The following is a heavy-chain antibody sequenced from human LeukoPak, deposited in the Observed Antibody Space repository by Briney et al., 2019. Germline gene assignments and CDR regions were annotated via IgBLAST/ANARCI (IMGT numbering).Heavy chain of an antibody. J-gene: IGHJ6*02. CDR1: GFTFSTYE. CDR2: ISPSGTTI. CDR3: ARDSGSQWAGVYYYYGMDV. Sequence: GGSLRLSCAASGFTFSTYEMNWVRQAPGKGLEWVSYISPSGTTIDYADSVKGRFTISRDNAQNSLYLQMNSLRAGDTAVYYCARDSGSQWAGVYYYYGMDVWGQGTTVTVSS. D-gene: IGHD1-26*01. V-gene: IGHV3-48*03.